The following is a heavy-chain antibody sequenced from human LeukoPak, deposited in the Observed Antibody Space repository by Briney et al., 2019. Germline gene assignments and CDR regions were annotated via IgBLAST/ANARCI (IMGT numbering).Heavy chain of an antibody. Sequence: GESLKISCKGSGYSFTSYWIGWVRQMPGKGLEWMGIIYPGDSDTRYSPSFQGQVTISADKSISTAYLQWSSLKASDTAMYYCARQTLYGSGSYYNPRHYYYYYMDVWGKGTTVTVSS. V-gene: IGHV5-51*01. D-gene: IGHD3-10*01. J-gene: IGHJ6*03. CDR3: ARQTLYGSGSYYNPRHYYYYYMDV. CDR1: GYSFTSYW. CDR2: IYPGDSDT.